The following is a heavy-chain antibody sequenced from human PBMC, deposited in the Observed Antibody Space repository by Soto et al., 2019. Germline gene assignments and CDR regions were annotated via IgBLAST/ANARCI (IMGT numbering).Heavy chain of an antibody. V-gene: IGHV3-33*01. CDR1: GFTFSSYG. J-gene: IGHJ5*02. CDR2: IWYDGSNK. D-gene: IGHD3-10*01. Sequence: QVQLVESGGGVVQPGRSLRLSCAASGFTFSSYGMHWVRQAPGKGLEWVAVIWYDGSNKYYADSVKGRFTISRDNSKNTLYLQMNSLRAEDTALYYCARGSVLLWFGASRKNNWFDPWGQGTLVTVSS. CDR3: ARGSVLLWFGASRKNNWFDP.